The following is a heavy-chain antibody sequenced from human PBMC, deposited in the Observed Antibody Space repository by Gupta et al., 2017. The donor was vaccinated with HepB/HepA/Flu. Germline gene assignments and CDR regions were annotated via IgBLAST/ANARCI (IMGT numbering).Heavy chain of an antibody. CDR1: GFTFSSYS. D-gene: IGHD3-22*01. Sequence: EVQLVESGGGLVKPGGSLRLSCAASGFTFSSYSMNWVRQAPGKGLEWVSSISSSSSYIYYADSVKGRFTISRDNAKNSLYLQMNSLRAEETAVYYCARDAQIWHDSSGYYYYAFDIWGQGTMVTVSS. V-gene: IGHV3-21*01. CDR2: ISSSSSYI. J-gene: IGHJ3*02. CDR3: ARDAQIWHDSSGYYYYAFDI.